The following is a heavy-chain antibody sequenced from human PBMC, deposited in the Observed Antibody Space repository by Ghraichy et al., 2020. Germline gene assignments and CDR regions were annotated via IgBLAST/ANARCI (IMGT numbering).Heavy chain of an antibody. D-gene: IGHD4-23*01. J-gene: IGHJ5*02. V-gene: IGHV4-34*01. Sequence: SQTLSLTCAVSGWSFKSYFFSWLRQVPGRGLEWIADVHATERANYNPSLVSRVIMSVATANSQVALRLSSVTGADTGLYYCARRRRGGQTPHCFDPWGPGTAVIVSA. CDR1: GWSFKSYF. CDR3: ARRRRGGQTPHCFDP. CDR2: VHATERA.